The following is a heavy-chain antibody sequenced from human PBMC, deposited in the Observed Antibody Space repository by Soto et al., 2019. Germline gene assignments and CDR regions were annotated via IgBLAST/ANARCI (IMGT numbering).Heavy chain of an antibody. CDR2: IWYDGSNK. CDR1: GFTFSSYG. CDR3: ASLAVADYYYYGMDV. J-gene: IGHJ6*02. V-gene: IGHV3-33*01. D-gene: IGHD6-19*01. Sequence: QVQLVESGGGVVQPGRSLRLSCAASGFTFSSYGMHWVRQAPGKGLEWVAVIWYDGSNKYYADSVKGRFTISRDNSKNTLYLQMSSLRAEDTAVYYCASLAVADYYYYGMDVWGQGTTVTVSS.